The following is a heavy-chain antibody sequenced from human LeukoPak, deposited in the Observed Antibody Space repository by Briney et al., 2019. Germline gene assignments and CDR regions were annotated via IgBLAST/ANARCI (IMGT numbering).Heavy chain of an antibody. J-gene: IGHJ4*02. CDR1: GFTFGSFA. V-gene: IGHV3-23*01. D-gene: IGHD5-18*01. CDR3: GKTTAGYSSGQKPAWPVDY. CDR2: IFGSGGSP. Sequence: HTGGSLRLSCEASGFTFGSFAMYWVRQAPGKGLGWIAGIFGSGGSPHYADSVKGRFTISRDNSKNTVYLQINSLRAEDTAVYYCGKTTAGYSSGQKPAWPVDYWGQGTLVTVSS.